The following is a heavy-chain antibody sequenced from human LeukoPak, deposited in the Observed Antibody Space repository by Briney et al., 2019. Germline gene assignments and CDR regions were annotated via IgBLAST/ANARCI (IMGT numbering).Heavy chain of an antibody. CDR2: IYYSGST. D-gene: IGHD6-13*01. CDR1: GGSISSYY. CDR3: ARDRGRYSSSWSPYWVFDL. Sequence: SETLSLTCTVSGGSISSYYWSWIRQPPGKGLEWIGYIYYSGSTNYNPSLKSRVTISVDTSKNQFSLKLSSVTAADTAVYYCARDRGRYSSSWSPYWVFDLWGRGTLVTVSS. J-gene: IGHJ2*01. V-gene: IGHV4-59*01.